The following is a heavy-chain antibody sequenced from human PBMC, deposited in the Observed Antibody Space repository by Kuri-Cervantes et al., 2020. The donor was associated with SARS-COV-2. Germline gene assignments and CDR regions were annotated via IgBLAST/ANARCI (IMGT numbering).Heavy chain of an antibody. D-gene: IGHD2-8*01. J-gene: IGHJ6*02. CDR1: GFTFRSYA. V-gene: IGHV3-23*01. Sequence: GGSLTLSCAASGFTFRSYAMTWVRQAPGKGLEWVSVISRSGETIHYADSVQRRFTISRDNSKKMLYLQRKRLRAEDTATYYCALEIMSFFGMDVWGQGTTVTVSS. CDR3: ALEIMSFFGMDV. CDR2: ISRSGETI.